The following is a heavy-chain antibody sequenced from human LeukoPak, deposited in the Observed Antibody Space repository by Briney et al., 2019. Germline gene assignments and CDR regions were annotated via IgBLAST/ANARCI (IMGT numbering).Heavy chain of an antibody. CDR1: GFTFSNYN. CDR2: ISASSTTI. V-gene: IGHV3-48*02. CDR3: ARDYGGHGEYFDY. Sequence: GGCLRLSCVASGFTFSNYNVNWVRPAPGGGLEWVSYISASSTTIYYAESVKGRFTTSRDNAKNSVYLQMNSLRDENTAVYYCARDYGGHGEYFDYWGQGTLVTVSS. J-gene: IGHJ4*02. D-gene: IGHD4-23*01.